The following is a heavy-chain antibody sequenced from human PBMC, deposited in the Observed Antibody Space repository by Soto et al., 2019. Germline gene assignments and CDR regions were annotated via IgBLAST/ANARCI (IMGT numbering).Heavy chain of an antibody. V-gene: IGHV3-30-3*01. J-gene: IGHJ4*02. Sequence: QVQLVESGGGVVQPGRSLRLSCAASGFTFSSYAMHWVRQAPGKGLEWVAVISYDGSNKYYADSVKGRFTIARDNSKNTLYLQMNSLRAEDTAVYYCARDTWPNFYYWGQGTRVTVSS. D-gene: IGHD3-16*01. CDR3: ARDTWPNFYY. CDR2: ISYDGSNK. CDR1: GFTFSSYA.